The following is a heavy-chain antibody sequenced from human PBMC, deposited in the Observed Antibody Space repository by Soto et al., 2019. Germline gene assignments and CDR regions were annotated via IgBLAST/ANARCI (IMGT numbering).Heavy chain of an antibody. CDR3: TTNSIVVVPAAVDAFDI. CDR2: IKSKTDGGTT. J-gene: IGHJ3*02. CDR1: GFTFSNAW. D-gene: IGHD2-2*01. Sequence: ESGGGLVKPGGSLRLSCAASGFTFSNAWMNWVRQAPGKGLEWVGRIKSKTDGGTTDYAAPVKGRFTISRDDSKNTLYLQMNSLKTEDTAVYYCTTNSIVVVPAAVDAFDIWGQGTMVTVSS. V-gene: IGHV3-15*07.